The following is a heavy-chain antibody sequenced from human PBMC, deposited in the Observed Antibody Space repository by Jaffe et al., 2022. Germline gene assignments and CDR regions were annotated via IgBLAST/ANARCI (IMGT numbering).Heavy chain of an antibody. J-gene: IGHJ3*02. CDR2: IYHSGST. Sequence: QVQLQESGPGLVKPSETLSLTCAVSGYSISSGYYWGWIRQPPGKGLEWIGSIYHSGSTYYNPSLKSRVTISVDTSKNQFSLKLSSVTAADTAVYYCARCEGGSYWDDAFDIWGQGTMVTVSS. CDR3: ARCEGGSYWDDAFDI. CDR1: GYSISSGYY. D-gene: IGHD1-26*01. V-gene: IGHV4-38-2*01.